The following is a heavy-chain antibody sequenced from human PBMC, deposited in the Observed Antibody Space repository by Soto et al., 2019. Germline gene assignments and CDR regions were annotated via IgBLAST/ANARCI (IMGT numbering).Heavy chain of an antibody. Sequence: QVQLVESGGGVVQPGRSLRLSCAASGFTFSSYGMHWVRQAPGKGLEWVAIISYDGSKKYYADSVKGRFTISRDNSKNTVYLQMNSLRAEDTAVYYCAKDHPYGDYGVDGMGVWGQGTTVTVSS. D-gene: IGHD4-17*01. CDR3: AKDHPYGDYGVDGMGV. J-gene: IGHJ6*02. CDR1: GFTFSSYG. V-gene: IGHV3-30*18. CDR2: ISYDGSKK.